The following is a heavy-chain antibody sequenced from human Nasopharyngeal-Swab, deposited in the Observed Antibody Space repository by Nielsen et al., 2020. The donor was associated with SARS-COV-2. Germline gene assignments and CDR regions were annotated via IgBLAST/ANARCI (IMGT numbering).Heavy chain of an antibody. CDR3: TRETPYSSGWYSFDY. Sequence: GESLKISCTASGFTFGDYAMSWFRQAPGKGLEWVGFIRSKAYGGTTEYAASVKGRFTISRDDSESIAYLQMNSLKTEDTAVYYCTRETPYSSGWYSFDYWGQGTLVTVSS. CDR1: GFTFGDYA. CDR2: IRSKAYGGTT. D-gene: IGHD6-19*01. J-gene: IGHJ4*02. V-gene: IGHV3-49*03.